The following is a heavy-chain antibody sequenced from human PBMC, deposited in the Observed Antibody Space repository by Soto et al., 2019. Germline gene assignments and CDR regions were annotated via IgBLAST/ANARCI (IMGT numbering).Heavy chain of an antibody. CDR2: IIPIFGTA. D-gene: IGHD2-2*03. CDR3: AAVVGYSSSTSCYDNWFDP. J-gene: IGHJ5*02. CDR1: GGTFSSYA. Sequence: SVKVSCKASGGTFSSYAISWVRQAPGQGLEWMGGIIPIFGTANYAQKFQGRVTITADESTSTAYMELSSLRSEDTAVYYCAAVVGYSSSTSCYDNWFDPWGQGTLVTVSS. V-gene: IGHV1-69*13.